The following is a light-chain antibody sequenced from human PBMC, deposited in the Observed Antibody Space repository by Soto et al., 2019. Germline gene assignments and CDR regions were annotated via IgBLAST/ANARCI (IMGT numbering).Light chain of an antibody. V-gene: IGKV3-15*01. Sequence: DIVMTQSPATLSVSPGERATLSCRASQSISSSFAWYQQKPGQAPRLLIYGASTRATGIPARFSGSGSGTEFTLTISSLQSEDFAVYYCQQYSNWPLTFGGGTKVEIK. CDR3: QQYSNWPLT. J-gene: IGKJ4*01. CDR2: GAS. CDR1: QSISSS.